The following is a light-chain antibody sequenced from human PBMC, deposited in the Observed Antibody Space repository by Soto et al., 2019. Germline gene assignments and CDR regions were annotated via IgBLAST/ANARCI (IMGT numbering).Light chain of an antibody. Sequence: IQLTQSPSSLSASVGDRVTITCRASQGFXSYFNWYQPKPGKAPKVLXYAASSLQSGVPSRLSGSGSGTEFTLTVSSLQPSDFATYYCQQYNSDTLTVGGGTRLEIK. J-gene: IGKJ5*01. CDR3: QQYNSDTLT. V-gene: IGKV1-16*01. CDR1: QGFXSY. CDR2: AAS.